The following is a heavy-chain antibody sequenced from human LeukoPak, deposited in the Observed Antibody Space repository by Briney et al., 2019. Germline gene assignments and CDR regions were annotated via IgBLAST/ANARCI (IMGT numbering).Heavy chain of an antibody. V-gene: IGHV3-21*01. CDR1: GFTFSSYS. CDR2: ISSSSSYM. Sequence: KPGGSLRLSCAASGFTFSSYSMNWVRQAPGKGLEWVSSISSSSSYMYYADSVKGRFTISRDNAKNSLYLQMNSLRAEDTAVYYCARTQESSDFAPRDLWGRGTLVTVSS. CDR3: ARTQESSDFAPRDL. D-gene: IGHD6-6*01. J-gene: IGHJ2*01.